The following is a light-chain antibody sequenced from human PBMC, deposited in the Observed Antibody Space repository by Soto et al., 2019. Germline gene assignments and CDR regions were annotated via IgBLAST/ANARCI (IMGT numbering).Light chain of an antibody. J-gene: IGLJ1*01. CDR2: DVS. Sequence: QSVLTQPASVSGTPGQSITISCTGTSSDVGGYNYVSWYQHHPGKAPKLIFYDVSNRPSGVSIRFSGSKSDNTASLTISGLQPEDEADYHCSSYTTSNTRQIVFGTGTKVTV. CDR1: SSDVGGYNY. CDR3: SSYTTSNTRQIV. V-gene: IGLV2-14*03.